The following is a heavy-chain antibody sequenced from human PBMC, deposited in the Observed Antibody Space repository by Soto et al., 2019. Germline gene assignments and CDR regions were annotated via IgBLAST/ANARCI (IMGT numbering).Heavy chain of an antibody. Sequence: GGSLRLSCAASGFTFSSYWMHWVRQAPGKGLVWVSRINSDGSSTSYADSVKGRFTISRDNAKNTLYLQMNSLRAEDTAVYYCARDVAYYYDSSGYYPQLASYGMDVWGQGTTVTVSS. J-gene: IGHJ6*02. CDR1: GFTFSSYW. D-gene: IGHD3-22*01. V-gene: IGHV3-74*01. CDR2: INSDGSST. CDR3: ARDVAYYYDSSGYYPQLASYGMDV.